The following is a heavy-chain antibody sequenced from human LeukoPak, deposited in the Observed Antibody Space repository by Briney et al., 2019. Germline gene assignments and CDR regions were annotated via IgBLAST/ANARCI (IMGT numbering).Heavy chain of an antibody. CDR1: GFTFSSYA. CDR3: ARGSKYTSSWSRNKWFDP. V-gene: IGHV3-30*04. CDR2: ILYDGSNK. D-gene: IGHD6-13*01. Sequence: GGSLRLSCAASGFTFSSYAMHWVRQAPGKGLEWVAVILYDGSNKYYADSVKGRFTISRDNSKNTLYLQMNSLRAEDTAVYYCARGSKYTSSWSRNKWFDPWGQGTLVTVSS. J-gene: IGHJ5*02.